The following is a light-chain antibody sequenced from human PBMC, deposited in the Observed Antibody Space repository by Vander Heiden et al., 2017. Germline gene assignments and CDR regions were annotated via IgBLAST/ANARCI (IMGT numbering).Light chain of an antibody. V-gene: IGKV1-5*03. CDR1: QSINTY. CDR3: QQYDSVTWT. Sequence: DIQLTQPPSALSASVGDRVTITCRASQSINTYLAWYQQKPGKAPNLLIYKASILESGVPSRFSGSGSGTEFTLTINSLQPDDFATYYCQQYDSVTWTFGQGTKVEIK. J-gene: IGKJ1*01. CDR2: KAS.